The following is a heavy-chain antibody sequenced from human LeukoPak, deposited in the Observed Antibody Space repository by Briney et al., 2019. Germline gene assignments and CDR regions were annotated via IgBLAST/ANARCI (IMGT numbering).Heavy chain of an antibody. CDR3: AGLGGDSSGYALYFDY. D-gene: IGHD3-22*01. CDR2: IIPIFGTA. J-gene: IGHJ4*02. V-gene: IGHV1-69*13. Sequence: GASVKVSCKASGGTFSSYAISWVRQAPGQGLEWMEGIIPIFGTANYAQKFQGRVTITADESTSTAYMELSSLRSEDTAVYYCAGLGGDSSGYALYFDYWGQGTLVTVSS. CDR1: GGTFSSYA.